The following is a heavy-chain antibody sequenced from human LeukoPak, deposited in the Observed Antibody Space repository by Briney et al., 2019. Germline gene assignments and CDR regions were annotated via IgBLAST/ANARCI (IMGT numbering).Heavy chain of an antibody. CDR3: ATDGAGFDT. Sequence: GGSLRLSCAASGFTFNDYYMSWIRQAPGKGLEWLSYINIGGTNTHYADSVKGRFTISRDNAKKSLYLEMSNLRAEDTAVYYCATDGAGFDTWGQGVLVTVSS. CDR2: INIGGTNT. CDR1: GFTFNDYY. V-gene: IGHV3-11*01. J-gene: IGHJ5*02.